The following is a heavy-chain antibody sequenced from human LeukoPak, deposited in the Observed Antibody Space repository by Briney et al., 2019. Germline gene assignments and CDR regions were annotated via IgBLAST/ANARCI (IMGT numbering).Heavy chain of an antibody. Sequence: PSETLSLTCTVSGDSISSGNYYWTWSRQPPGKGLEWIGYIYYSGSTFYNPSLKSRVTISVDTSKNEFSLKLSSVTAADTAVYYCAREFWSGSYSDKWGQGTLVTVSS. CDR1: GDSISSGNYY. V-gene: IGHV4-30-4*01. CDR2: IYYSGST. CDR3: AREFWSGSYSDK. J-gene: IGHJ4*02. D-gene: IGHD3-3*01.